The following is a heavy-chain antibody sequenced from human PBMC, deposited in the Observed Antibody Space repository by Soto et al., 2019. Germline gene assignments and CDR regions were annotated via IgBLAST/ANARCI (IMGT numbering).Heavy chain of an antibody. J-gene: IGHJ6*02. D-gene: IGHD3-22*01. Sequence: GESLKISCKGSGYSXTSYWISWVRQMPGKGLEWMGRIDPSDSYTNYSPSFQGHVTISADKSISTAYLQWSSLKASDTAMYYCARLGYYDSSGVYGMDVWGQGTTVTSP. CDR2: IDPSDSYT. CDR3: ARLGYYDSSGVYGMDV. V-gene: IGHV5-10-1*01. CDR1: GYSXTSYW.